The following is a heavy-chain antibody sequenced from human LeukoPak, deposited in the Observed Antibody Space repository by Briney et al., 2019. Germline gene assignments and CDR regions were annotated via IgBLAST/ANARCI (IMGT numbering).Heavy chain of an antibody. CDR3: ASYGDYGIWDY. V-gene: IGHV4-59*06. D-gene: IGHD4-17*01. J-gene: IGHJ4*02. CDR1: GGSISSYY. CDR2: IYYSGST. Sequence: PSETLSVTCIVSGGSISSYYWSWIRQHPGNGLEWIGYIYYSGSTYYNPSLKSRVTISIDTSKNQFSLKLSSVTAADTAVYYCASYGDYGIWDYWGQGTLVTVSS.